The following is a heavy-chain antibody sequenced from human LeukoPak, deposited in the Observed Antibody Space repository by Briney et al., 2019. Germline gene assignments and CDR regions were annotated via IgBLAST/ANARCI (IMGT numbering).Heavy chain of an antibody. D-gene: IGHD3-22*01. Sequence: GESLKISCKGSGYSFTSYWIGWVRQMPGKGLEWMGIIYPGDSETRYSPSFQVQVTISADKSINTAYLQWSSLKASDTAMYYCARHSYYYDNSGYYSSAEYFQLWGQGTLVTVSS. CDR1: GYSFTSYW. V-gene: IGHV5-51*01. CDR3: ARHSYYYDNSGYYSSAEYFQL. J-gene: IGHJ1*01. CDR2: IYPGDSET.